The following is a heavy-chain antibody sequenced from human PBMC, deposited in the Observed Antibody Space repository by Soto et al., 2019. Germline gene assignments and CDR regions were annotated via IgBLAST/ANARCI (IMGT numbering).Heavy chain of an antibody. Sequence: ASVKVSCKASGGTFSSYAISWVRQAPGQGLEWMGGIIPIFGTANYAQKFQGRVTITADKSTSTAYMELSSLRSEDTAVYYCARGGSLLWFGESGDYWGQGTLVTSPQ. V-gene: IGHV1-69*06. J-gene: IGHJ4*02. CDR1: GGTFSSYA. D-gene: IGHD3-10*01. CDR3: ARGGSLLWFGESGDY. CDR2: IIPIFGTA.